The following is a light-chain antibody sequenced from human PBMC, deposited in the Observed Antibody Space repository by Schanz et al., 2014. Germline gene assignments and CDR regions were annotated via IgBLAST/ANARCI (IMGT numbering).Light chain of an antibody. Sequence: QSVLTQPPSASGTPGQRVTISCSGSSSNIGTNAVNWYRHLPGTAPKLLIYTNNQRPSGVPDRFSGSRSGTSASLAITGLQAEDEADYYCQSYDSRLGGPEFGGGTKLTVL. CDR3: QSYDSRLGGPE. CDR1: SSNIGTNA. V-gene: IGLV1-44*01. J-gene: IGLJ3*02. CDR2: TNN.